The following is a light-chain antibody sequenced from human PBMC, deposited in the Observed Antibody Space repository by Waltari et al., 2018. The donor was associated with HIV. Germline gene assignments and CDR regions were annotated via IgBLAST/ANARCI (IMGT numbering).Light chain of an antibody. CDR2: DAS. CDR1: QSVSSY. CDR3: QQRSNWPIT. V-gene: IGKV3-11*01. Sequence: EIVLTQSPATLSLSPGERATLSCRASQSVSSYLVWYQQKVGQAPRLLIYDASSRATGIPARFSGSGSGTDFTLTISSLEPGDLGVYYCQQRSNWPITFGQGTRLEIK. J-gene: IGKJ5*01.